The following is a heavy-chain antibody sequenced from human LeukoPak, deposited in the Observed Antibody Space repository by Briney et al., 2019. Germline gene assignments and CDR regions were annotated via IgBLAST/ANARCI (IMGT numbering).Heavy chain of an antibody. J-gene: IGHJ6*03. V-gene: IGHV4-34*01. Sequence: SETLSLTCAIYGGSFSGSSWNWIRQPPGKGLEWIGEINHSGSTNYNPSLKSRVTISVDTSKNQFSLRLSSVTAADTAAYYCARGLTYDFWSGYSDFHYYCMDVWGKGTTVTVSS. CDR1: GGSFSGSS. CDR2: INHSGST. CDR3: ARGLTYDFWSGYSDFHYYCMDV. D-gene: IGHD3-3*01.